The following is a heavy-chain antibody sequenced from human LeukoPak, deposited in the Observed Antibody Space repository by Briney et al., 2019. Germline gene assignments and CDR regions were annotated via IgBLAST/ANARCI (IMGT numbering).Heavy chain of an antibody. CDR1: GGSFSGYY. CDR2: LNHSGST. J-gene: IGHJ6*03. Sequence: SETLSRTCAVYGGSFSGYYWSWHRQPPGKGLEWIGELNHSGSTNYNPSLKIRVTISVDTSKNQFSLKLSSVTAADAAVYYCASFYCSGGSCYQYYYYCYMDVWGKGTTVTISS. CDR3: ASFYCSGGSCYQYYYYCYMDV. V-gene: IGHV4-34*01. D-gene: IGHD2-15*01.